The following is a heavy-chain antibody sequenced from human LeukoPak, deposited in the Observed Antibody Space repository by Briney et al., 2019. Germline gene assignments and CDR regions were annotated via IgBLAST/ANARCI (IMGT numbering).Heavy chain of an antibody. CDR3: MSDLDN. CDR2: IKTKGEGGTV. J-gene: IGHJ4*02. V-gene: IGHV3-15*01. CDR1: GFTFSSYS. Sequence: GGSLRLSCAASGFTFSSYSMNWVRQAQGKGLEWVGRIKTKGEGGTVDYAAPVKGRFTISRDDSKNTLYLQMNSLKTEDTAIYYCMSDLDNWGQGTLVTVSS.